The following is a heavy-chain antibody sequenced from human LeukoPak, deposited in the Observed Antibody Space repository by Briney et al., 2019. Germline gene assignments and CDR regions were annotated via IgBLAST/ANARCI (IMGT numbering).Heavy chain of an antibody. Sequence: PGGSLRLSCAASGFTISNNYMNWVRHAPGKGLEWVSLIYSGGDTYYADSVKGRFTISRDHSKNTLYLQMNSLRVEDTAVYYCARDPPAVRTNTYAWGQGTLVTVSS. CDR1: GFTISNNY. CDR3: ARDPPAVRTNTYA. J-gene: IGHJ5*02. D-gene: IGHD1-7*01. V-gene: IGHV3-66*01. CDR2: IYSGGDT.